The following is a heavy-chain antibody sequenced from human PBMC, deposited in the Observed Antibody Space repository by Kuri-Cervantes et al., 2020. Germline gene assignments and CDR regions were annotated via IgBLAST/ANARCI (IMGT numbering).Heavy chain of an antibody. J-gene: IGHJ5*01. D-gene: IGHD3-9*01. Sequence: SETLSLTCAISGDSVSNKSVAWNWIRQSPSRGLEWLGRTYYRSKWYNDYAVSVKRRITINPDTSKNQFSLQLNSVTPEDTAVYYCARKQFIDIYKWFDSWGQETLVTVSS. CDR3: ARKQFIDIYKWFDS. CDR2: TYYRSKWYN. V-gene: IGHV6-1*01. CDR1: GDSVSNKSVA.